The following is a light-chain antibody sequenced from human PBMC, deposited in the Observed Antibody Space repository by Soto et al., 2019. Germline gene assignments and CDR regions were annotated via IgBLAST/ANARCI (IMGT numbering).Light chain of an antibody. CDR3: QQYFNSPYMYT. CDR2: EAS. V-gene: IGKV3-20*01. CDR1: ESVRSTY. J-gene: IGKJ2*01. Sequence: DIVLTQSPGILSLSPGDRATLSCRSSESVRSTYLAWYQQKRGQAPRLLIYEASSRASGIPDRFSGSGSGNDFTLTISKVEPEDVAVYYCQQYFNSPYMYTFGQGTVLEI.